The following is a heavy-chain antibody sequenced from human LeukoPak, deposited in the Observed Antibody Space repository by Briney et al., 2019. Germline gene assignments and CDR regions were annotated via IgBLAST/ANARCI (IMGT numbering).Heavy chain of an antibody. D-gene: IGHD2-2*01. Sequence: PSETLSLTCAVSGYSISSGYYWGWIRQPPGKGLEWIGSIYHSGSTYYNPSLKSRATISVDTSKNQFSLKLSSVTAADTAVYYCARRYCSSTSCYRRGAFDIWGQGTMVTVSS. CDR3: ARRYCSSTSCYRRGAFDI. CDR1: GYSISSGYY. V-gene: IGHV4-38-2*01. J-gene: IGHJ3*02. CDR2: IYHSGST.